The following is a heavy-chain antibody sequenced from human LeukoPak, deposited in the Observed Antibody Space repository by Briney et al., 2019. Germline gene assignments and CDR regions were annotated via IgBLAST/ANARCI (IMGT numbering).Heavy chain of an antibody. CDR2: IWYDGSNK. V-gene: IGHV3-33*01. Sequence: GGSLRLSCAASGFTFSSYGMHWVRQAPGKGLEWVAVIWYDGSNKYYADSVKGRFTISRDNSKNTLYLQMNSLRAEDTAVYYCARDPSSSSWEDYYYGMDVWGQGTTVTVS. CDR3: ARDPSSSSWEDYYYGMDV. J-gene: IGHJ6*02. CDR1: GFTFSSYG. D-gene: IGHD6-6*01.